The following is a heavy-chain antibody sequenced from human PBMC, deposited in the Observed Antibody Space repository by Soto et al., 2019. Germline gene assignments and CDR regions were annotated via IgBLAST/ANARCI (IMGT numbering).Heavy chain of an antibody. J-gene: IGHJ6*02. Sequence: SVKVSCTASGCTFSIYAISWVRQAPGQGLEWMGGIIPIFGTANYAQKFQGRVTITADESTSTAYMELSSLRSEDTAVYYCARGFGVATIGVVPEYIDYYYYGTDVWGQGTTVTVSS. D-gene: IGHD5-12*01. CDR1: GCTFSIYA. CDR2: IIPIFGTA. CDR3: ARGFGVATIGVVPEYIDYYYYGTDV. V-gene: IGHV1-69*13.